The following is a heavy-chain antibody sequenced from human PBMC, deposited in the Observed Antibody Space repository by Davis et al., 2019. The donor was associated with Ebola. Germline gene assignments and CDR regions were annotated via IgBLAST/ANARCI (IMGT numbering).Heavy chain of an antibody. CDR2: ISGSGGST. Sequence: GESLKISCAASGFTFSSYWMHWVRQAPGKGLEWVSAISGSGGSTYYADSVKGRFTISRDNSKNTLYLQMNSLRAEDTAVYYCAGNSGVYYYGMDVWGQGTTVTVSS. J-gene: IGHJ6*02. CDR1: GFTFSSYW. CDR3: AGNSGVYYYGMDV. D-gene: IGHD5-12*01. V-gene: IGHV3-23*01.